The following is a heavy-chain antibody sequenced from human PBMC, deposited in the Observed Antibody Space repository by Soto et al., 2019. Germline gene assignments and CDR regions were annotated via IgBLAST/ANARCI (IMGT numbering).Heavy chain of an antibody. CDR1: GFTFSTYG. CDR3: AKGRKDGYNNFDY. CDR2: ISYDGGNK. D-gene: IGHD5-12*01. V-gene: IGHV3-30*18. Sequence: QVQVVESGGGVVQPGRSLRLSCAASGFTFSTYGMHWVRQAPGKGLDWVAIISYDGGNKYYADSVKGRFTISRDNSKNTVYLQMNSLRAEDTAVYYCAKGRKDGYNNFDYWGQGTLVTVSS. J-gene: IGHJ4*02.